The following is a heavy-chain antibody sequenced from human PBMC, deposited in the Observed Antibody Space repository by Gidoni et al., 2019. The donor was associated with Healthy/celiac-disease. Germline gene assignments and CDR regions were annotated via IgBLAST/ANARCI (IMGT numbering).Heavy chain of an antibody. Sequence: QVQLVQSGAEVKKPGASVKVSCKASGYTFTSYGIRWVRQAPGQWIEWMGWISAYNGNTNYAQKLQGRVTMTTDTSTSTAYMELRSLRSDDTAVYYCARPQGYCSSTSCYTPAFDYWGQGTLVTVSS. V-gene: IGHV1-18*01. CDR1: GYTFTSYG. D-gene: IGHD2-2*02. J-gene: IGHJ4*02. CDR2: ISAYNGNT. CDR3: ARPQGYCSSTSCYTPAFDY.